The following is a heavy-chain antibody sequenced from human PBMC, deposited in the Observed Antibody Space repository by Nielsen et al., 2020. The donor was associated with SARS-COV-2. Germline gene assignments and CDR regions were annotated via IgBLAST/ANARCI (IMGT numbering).Heavy chain of an antibody. CDR3: ARWGGATIFGVALPFDY. J-gene: IGHJ4*02. CDR1: GYTFTSYA. V-gene: IGHV1-3*01. D-gene: IGHD3-3*01. CDR2: INAGNGNT. Sequence: ASVKVSCKASGYTFTSYAMHWVRQAPGQRLEWMGWINAGNGNTKYSRKFQGRVTITRDTSASTAYMELSSLRSEDTAVYYCARWGGATIFGVALPFDYWGQGTLVTVSS.